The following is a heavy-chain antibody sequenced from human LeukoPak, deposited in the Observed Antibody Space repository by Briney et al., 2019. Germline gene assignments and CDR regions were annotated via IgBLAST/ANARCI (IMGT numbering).Heavy chain of an antibody. V-gene: IGHV5-51*01. Sequence: GESLKISCKGSGYSFTSYWIGWVRQMPGKGLEWMGIIYPGDSDTRYSPSFQGQVTISADKSISTAYLQWSSLKASDTAMYYCARLEWVNNWNYYYFDYWGQGTLVTVSS. CDR3: ARLEWVNNWNYYYFDY. CDR2: IYPGDSDT. CDR1: GYSFTSYW. J-gene: IGHJ4*02. D-gene: IGHD1-7*01.